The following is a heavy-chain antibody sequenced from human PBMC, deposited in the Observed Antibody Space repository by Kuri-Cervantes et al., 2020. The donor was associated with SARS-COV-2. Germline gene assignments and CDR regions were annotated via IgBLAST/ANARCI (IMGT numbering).Heavy chain of an antibody. CDR2: IYHSGST. D-gene: IGHD6-19*01. CDR3: ARGRALHSGWGYSSGWYSFEFDY. Sequence: SETLSLTCAVSGYSISSGYYWGWIRQPPGKGLEWIGSIYHSGSTYYNPSLKSRVTISVDTSKNQFSLKLSSVTAADTAVYYCARGRALHSGWGYSSGWYSFEFDYWGQGTLVTVSS. J-gene: IGHJ4*02. CDR1: GYSISSGYY. V-gene: IGHV4-38-2*01.